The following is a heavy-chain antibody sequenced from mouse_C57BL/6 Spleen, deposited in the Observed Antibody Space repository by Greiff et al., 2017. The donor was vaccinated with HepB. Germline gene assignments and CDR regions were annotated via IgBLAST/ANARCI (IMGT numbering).Heavy chain of an antibody. CDR3: ARGDYYGSSRGAMDY. CDR1: GYTFTSYW. Sequence: QVQLQQPGAELVKPGASVKMSCKASGYTFTSYWITWVKQRPGQGLEWIGDIYPGSGSTNYNEKFKSKATLTVDTSSSTAYMQLSSLTSEDSAVYYCARGDYYGSSRGAMDYWGQGTSVTVSS. D-gene: IGHD1-1*01. CDR2: IYPGSGST. V-gene: IGHV1-55*01. J-gene: IGHJ4*01.